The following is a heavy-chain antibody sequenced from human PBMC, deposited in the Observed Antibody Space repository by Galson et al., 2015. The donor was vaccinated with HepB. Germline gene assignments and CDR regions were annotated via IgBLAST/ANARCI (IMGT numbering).Heavy chain of an antibody. CDR3: AREMWYSSSSIDYYYYMDV. D-gene: IGHD6-6*01. CDR1: GGTFSSYA. V-gene: IGHV1-69*13. Sequence: SVKVSCKASGGTFSSYAISWVRQAPGQGLEWMGGIIPIFGTANYAQKFQGRVTITADESTSTVYMELSSLRSEDTAVYYCAREMWYSSSSIDYYYYMDVWGKGTTVTVSS. J-gene: IGHJ6*03. CDR2: IIPIFGTA.